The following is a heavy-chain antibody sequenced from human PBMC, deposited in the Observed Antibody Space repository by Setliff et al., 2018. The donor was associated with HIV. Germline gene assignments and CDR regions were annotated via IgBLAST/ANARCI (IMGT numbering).Heavy chain of an antibody. CDR3: ARDLYTTSYYMTGY. Sequence: GSLRLSCAASGFIFSSYAMHWVRQAPGKGLEWVAVMSYDGNNKYYADSVKGRFTISRDNSKNTLFLQMNSLRPEDTAVYYCARDLYTTSYYMTGYWGQGTLVTVSS. CDR1: GFIFSSYA. J-gene: IGHJ4*02. CDR2: MSYDGNNK. D-gene: IGHD1-26*01. V-gene: IGHV3-30*01.